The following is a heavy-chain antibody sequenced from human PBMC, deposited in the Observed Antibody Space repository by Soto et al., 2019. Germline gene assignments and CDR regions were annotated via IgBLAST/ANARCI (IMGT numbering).Heavy chain of an antibody. CDR3: ATNRGGAGATDY. Sequence: GGSLRLSCAASGFTFGISGMNWVRQAPGKGLEWVAYIGSTSSTIRYADSVKARFAISRDNAKNSVFLHMNSLKDEDTAVYYCATNRGGAGATDYWGQGTLVTVSS. J-gene: IGHJ4*02. D-gene: IGHD1-26*01. CDR1: GFTFGISG. V-gene: IGHV3-48*02. CDR2: IGSTSSTI.